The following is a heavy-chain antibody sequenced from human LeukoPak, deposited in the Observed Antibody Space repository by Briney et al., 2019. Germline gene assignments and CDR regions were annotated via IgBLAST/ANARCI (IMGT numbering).Heavy chain of an antibody. CDR3: ARDLVGVVYGLDGMDV. J-gene: IGHJ6*02. Sequence: GGSLRLSCAASGFTVSSNYMSWVRQAPGKGLEWVSVIYSGGGTYYADSVKGRFTISRDNSKNTLYLQMNSLRDEDTAVYYCARDLVGVVYGLDGMDVWGQGTTVTVSS. D-gene: IGHD3-3*01. V-gene: IGHV3-66*01. CDR2: IYSGGGT. CDR1: GFTVSSNY.